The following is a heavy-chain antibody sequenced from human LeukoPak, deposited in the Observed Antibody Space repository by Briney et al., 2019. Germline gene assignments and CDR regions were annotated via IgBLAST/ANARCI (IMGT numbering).Heavy chain of an antibody. CDR1: GGSISSYY. D-gene: IGHD3-22*01. Sequence: TSETLSLTCTGSGGSISSYYWSWIRQPPGKGLEWIGYIYYSGSTNYNPSLKSRVTISVDTSKNQFSLKLSSVTAADTAVYYCARDRGYYYDSHWFDPWGQGTLVTVSS. V-gene: IGHV4-59*01. J-gene: IGHJ5*02. CDR2: IYYSGST. CDR3: ARDRGYYYDSHWFDP.